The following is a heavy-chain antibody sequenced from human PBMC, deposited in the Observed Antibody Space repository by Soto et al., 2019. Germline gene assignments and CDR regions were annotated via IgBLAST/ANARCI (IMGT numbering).Heavy chain of an antibody. CDR3: ARGDDYGDY. Sequence: GPEVTKPGASVKVSCKTSGYTFTTYGITWVRQAPGQGLEWLGWISAYNGDTNYAQKLQDRVTMTTETSTTTAYMELRSLKSDDTAMYYCARGDDYGDYWGQGTLVTVSS. V-gene: IGHV1-18*01. J-gene: IGHJ4*02. CDR2: ISAYNGDT. CDR1: GYTFTTYG.